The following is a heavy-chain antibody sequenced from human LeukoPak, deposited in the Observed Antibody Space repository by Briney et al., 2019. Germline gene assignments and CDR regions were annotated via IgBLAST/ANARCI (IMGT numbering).Heavy chain of an antibody. V-gene: IGHV3-49*04. CDR2: IRSKACGGTT. CDR1: GFTFGDYA. J-gene: IGHJ3*02. Sequence: GRSLRLSCTASGFTFGDYAMSWVRQAPGKGLEWVGFIRSKACGGTTEYAASVKGRFTISRDDSKSITYLQMNSLKTEDTAVYYCKMSGDHAAFDIWGQGTMVTVSS. D-gene: IGHD4-17*01. CDR3: KMSGDHAAFDI.